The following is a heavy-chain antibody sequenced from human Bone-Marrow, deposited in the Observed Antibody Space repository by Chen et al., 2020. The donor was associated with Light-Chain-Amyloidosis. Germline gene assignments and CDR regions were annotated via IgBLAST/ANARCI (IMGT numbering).Heavy chain of an antibody. CDR3: GQVGY. D-gene: IGHD1-26*01. CDR1: GLAFNTFW. Sequence: EVQLVESGGGSVQPGGSLRLSCTTSGLAFNTFWMHWVRQAPGKGLQWVARVSADGNTKTYADFVEGRFTISRDNTRQTLFLHMHSLRVDDPADYYCGQVGYWGQGTRVNVSS. V-gene: IGHV3-74*01. CDR2: VSADGNTK. J-gene: IGHJ4*02.